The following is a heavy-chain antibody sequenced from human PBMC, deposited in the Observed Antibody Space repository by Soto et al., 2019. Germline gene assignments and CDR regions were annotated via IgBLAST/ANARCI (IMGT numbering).Heavy chain of an antibody. Sequence: PSATLSLTCVVSGGSFSGYYWNWIRQPPGKGLEWIGEINHSGSTNYNPSLKSRVTISVDTSKNQLSLRLSSVTAADTAMYYCAVRYCSSTSCSTLDSWGQGTLVTVSS. V-gene: IGHV4-34*01. CDR1: GGSFSGYY. CDR3: AVRYCSSTSCSTLDS. J-gene: IGHJ4*02. D-gene: IGHD2-2*01. CDR2: INHSGST.